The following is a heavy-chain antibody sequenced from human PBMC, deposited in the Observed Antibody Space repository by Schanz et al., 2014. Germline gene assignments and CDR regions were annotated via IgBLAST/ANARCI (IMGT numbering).Heavy chain of an antibody. V-gene: IGHV3-66*03. Sequence: EVQLVESGGGLIQPGGSLRLSCAVSGFTVNTNYMSWVRQAPGKGLEWISSMYINSGSTQYADSVKGRFIISRDNSKNTVYLQMNSLRPEDTAVYYCAGAAYCRGAGCALYYALDVWGQGTTVTVSS. CDR2: MYINSGST. CDR1: GFTVNTNY. J-gene: IGHJ6*02. D-gene: IGHD2-15*01. CDR3: AGAAYCRGAGCALYYALDV.